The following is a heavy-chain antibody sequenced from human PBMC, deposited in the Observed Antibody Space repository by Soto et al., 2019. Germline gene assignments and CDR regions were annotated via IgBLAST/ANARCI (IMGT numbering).Heavy chain of an antibody. Sequence: GGSLRLSCAASGFTFSSYGMHWVRQAPGKGLEWVAVISYDGSNKYYADSVKGRFTISRDNAKNSLYLQMNSLRAEDTAVYYCARDLGYGRYWGQGTLVTVSS. D-gene: IGHD5-18*01. V-gene: IGHV3-30*03. J-gene: IGHJ4*02. CDR1: GFTFSSYG. CDR3: ARDLGYGRY. CDR2: ISYDGSNK.